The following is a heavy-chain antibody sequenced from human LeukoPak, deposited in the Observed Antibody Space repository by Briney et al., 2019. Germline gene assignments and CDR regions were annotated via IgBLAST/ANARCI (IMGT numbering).Heavy chain of an antibody. J-gene: IGHJ4*02. CDR2: INRDGSST. CDR3: AREGNNYGDFDS. V-gene: IGHV3-74*01. Sequence: GGSLRLSCAASGFPFSSYAMSWVRQAPGQGLVWVARINRDGSSTSYADSVKGRFTISRDNAKNTVYVQMNSLRAEDTAVYYCAREGNNYGDFDSWGQGTLVTVSS. CDR1: GFPFSSYA. D-gene: IGHD5-24*01.